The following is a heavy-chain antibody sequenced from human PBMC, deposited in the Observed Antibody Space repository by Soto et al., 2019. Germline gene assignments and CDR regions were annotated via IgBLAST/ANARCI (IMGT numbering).Heavy chain of an antibody. V-gene: IGHV4-59*01. D-gene: IGHD3-3*01. CDR3: ARGPTGSGNWFDP. J-gene: IGHJ5*02. CDR1: GGSISSYY. CDR2: IYYSGST. Sequence: SETLSLTCTVSGGSISSYYWSWIRQPPGKGLEWIGYIYYSGSTNYNPSLKRRVTISVDTSKNQFSLKLSSVTAADTAVYYCARGPTGSGNWFDPWGQGTLVTVST.